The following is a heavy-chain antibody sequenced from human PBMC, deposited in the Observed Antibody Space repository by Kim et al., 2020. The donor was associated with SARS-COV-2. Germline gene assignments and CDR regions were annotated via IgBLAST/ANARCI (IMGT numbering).Heavy chain of an antibody. V-gene: IGHV4-39*01. CDR3: STHKATHPLDP. CDR2: VHYTGST. Sequence: SETLSLTCTVSGGPISSDDYYWSLIRQPPGKGLEWVASVHYTGSTYYNPSLRSRLIISVDASKNQFSLKLSSLTAADTALYYFSTHKATHPLDPWGQGIL. J-gene: IGHJ5*02. CDR1: GGPISSDDYY.